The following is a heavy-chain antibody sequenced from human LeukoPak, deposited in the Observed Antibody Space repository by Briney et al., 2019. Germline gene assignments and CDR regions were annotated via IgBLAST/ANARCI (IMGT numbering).Heavy chain of an antibody. D-gene: IGHD5/OR15-5a*01. CDR1: GYTFTGYY. Sequence: ASVKVSCKASGYTFTGYYMHWVRQAPGQGREWMGWINPNSGGTNYAQKFQGRVTMTRDTSISTAYMELSRLRSDDTAVYYCARATVYGADFDYWGQGTLVTVSS. V-gene: IGHV1-2*02. J-gene: IGHJ4*02. CDR2: INPNSGGT. CDR3: ARATVYGADFDY.